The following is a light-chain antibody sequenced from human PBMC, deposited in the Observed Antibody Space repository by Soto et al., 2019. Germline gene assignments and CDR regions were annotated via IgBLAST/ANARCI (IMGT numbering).Light chain of an antibody. CDR3: QQYGSSLPWT. CDR2: GAS. J-gene: IGKJ1*01. Sequence: ESVLTQSPGTLSLSPGGRSTLPCMASQSVSSSYLAWYQQKPGQAPRLXIYGASSRATGIPDRFSGSGSGTDFTLTISRLETEDFAVYYCQQYGSSLPWTFGQGTKVDI. CDR1: QSVSSSY. V-gene: IGKV3-20*01.